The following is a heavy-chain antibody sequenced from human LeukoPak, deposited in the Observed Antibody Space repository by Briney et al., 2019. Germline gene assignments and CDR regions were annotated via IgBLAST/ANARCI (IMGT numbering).Heavy chain of an antibody. D-gene: IGHD1-26*01. CDR2: INPNSGGT. V-gene: IGHV1-2*02. CDR1: GYTFTGYY. CDR3: ATESYSGSYLYAFDI. Sequence: ASVKVSCKASGYTFTGYYMHWVRQAPGQGLEWMGWINPNSGGTNYAQKFQGRVTMTEDTSTDTAYMELSSLRSEDTAVYYCATESYSGSYLYAFDIWGQGTMVTVSS. J-gene: IGHJ3*02.